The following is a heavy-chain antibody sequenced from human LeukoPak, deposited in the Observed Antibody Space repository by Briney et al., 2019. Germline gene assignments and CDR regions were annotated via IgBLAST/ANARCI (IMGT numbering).Heavy chain of an antibody. CDR1: GFTFSSYG. CDR2: INSDESTT. Sequence: GRSLRLSCAASGFTFSSYGMHWVRQAPGKGLVWVSRINSDESTTNYADSVKGRFTISRDNAKNTLYLQMNSLRAEDTAVYYCARRGAVAGTFDYWGQGTLVTVSS. D-gene: IGHD6-19*01. V-gene: IGHV3-74*01. CDR3: ARRGAVAGTFDY. J-gene: IGHJ4*02.